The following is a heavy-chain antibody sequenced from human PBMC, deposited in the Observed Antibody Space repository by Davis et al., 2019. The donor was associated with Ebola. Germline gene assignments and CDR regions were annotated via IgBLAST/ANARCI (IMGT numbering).Heavy chain of an antibody. Sequence: SVTVSCKTSRFRSTNSAVQWVRQAPGERLEWIGWIIVASGNTKYAQNLQGRLTITTDTSTGTAYMELSSLTTEDTAVYYCAAEDYNDGTCCSFDYWGQGTLVTVSS. CDR1: RFRSTNSA. J-gene: IGHJ4*02. D-gene: IGHD2-15*01. V-gene: IGHV1-58*01. CDR2: IIVASGNT. CDR3: AAEDYNDGTCCSFDY.